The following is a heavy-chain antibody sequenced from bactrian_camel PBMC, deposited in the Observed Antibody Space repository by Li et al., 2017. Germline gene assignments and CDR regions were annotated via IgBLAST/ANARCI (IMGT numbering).Heavy chain of an antibody. V-gene: IGHV3S6*01. J-gene: IGHJ4*01. Sequence: HVQLVESGGDLVQPGGSLRLSCVASGFTFSRVCVAWFRQAPGKERELVSIIYSDGGIRYADSVKGRFTISQDNAKNTLFLQMNSLKTEDTAVYYCAAQGCREGIWATPRNYWARGPRSPSP. CDR2: IYSDGGI. D-gene: IGHD5*01. CDR1: GFTFSRVC.